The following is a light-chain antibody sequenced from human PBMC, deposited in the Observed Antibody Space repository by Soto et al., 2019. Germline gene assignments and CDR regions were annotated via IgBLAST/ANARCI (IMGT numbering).Light chain of an antibody. CDR3: QQYHSLPTT. CDR2: GAS. V-gene: IGKV3-20*01. J-gene: IGKJ3*01. Sequence: EIVLTQSPGTLSLSPGERATLSCRASQSVTSTYLAWYQQKPGQPPRLLIYGASNRATGIPDRFSGSGSGKDFTLTISRLEPEDFTLYYCQQYHSLPTTFGPGTKVDI. CDR1: QSVTSTY.